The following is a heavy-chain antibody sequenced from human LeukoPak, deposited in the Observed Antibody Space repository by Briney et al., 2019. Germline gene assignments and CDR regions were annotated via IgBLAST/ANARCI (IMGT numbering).Heavy chain of an antibody. Sequence: PSETLSLTCTVCGGSISSSSYYWGWIRQPPGKGLEWIGSIYYSGSTYYNPSLKSRVTISVDTSKNQFSLKLSSVTAADTAVYYCARYVYYYYYMDVWGKGTTVTVSS. CDR3: ARYVYYYYYMDV. J-gene: IGHJ6*03. CDR2: IYYSGST. D-gene: IGHD3-10*02. V-gene: IGHV4-39*01. CDR1: GGSISSSSYY.